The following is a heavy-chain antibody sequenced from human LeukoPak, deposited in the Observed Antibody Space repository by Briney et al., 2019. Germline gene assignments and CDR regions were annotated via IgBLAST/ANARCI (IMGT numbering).Heavy chain of an antibody. V-gene: IGHV4-59*12. CDR1: GGSISSYY. CDR2: IYYSGST. D-gene: IGHD5-12*01. J-gene: IGHJ6*02. CDR3: ARADSGYDSVPLDV. Sequence: PSETLSLTCTVSGGSISSYYWSWIRQPPGKGLEWIGYIYYSGSTYYNPSLKSRVTISVDTSKNQFSLKLSSVTAADTAVYYCARADSGYDSVPLDVWGQGTTVTVSS.